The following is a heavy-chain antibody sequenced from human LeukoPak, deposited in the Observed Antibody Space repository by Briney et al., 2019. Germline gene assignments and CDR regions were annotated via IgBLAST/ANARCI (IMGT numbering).Heavy chain of an antibody. Sequence: SETLSLTCTVSGGSISTYYWSWIRQPPGKGLECLASMYYSGSTNYKPSLKSRVTISVDTSKNQFSLKLSSVTAADTAVYYCARHAYYYDRSGSYEAFDIWGQGTMVTVSS. CDR3: ARHAYYYDRSGSYEAFDI. CDR1: GGSISTYY. CDR2: MYYSGST. J-gene: IGHJ3*02. V-gene: IGHV4-59*08. D-gene: IGHD3-22*01.